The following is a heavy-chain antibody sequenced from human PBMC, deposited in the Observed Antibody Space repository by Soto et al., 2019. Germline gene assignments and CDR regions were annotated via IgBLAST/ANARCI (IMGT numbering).Heavy chain of an antibody. Sequence: QVQLVESGGGVVQPGRSLRLSCAASGFTFSSYAIHWVRQAPGKGLEWVAVISYDGSNKYYADSVKGRFTISRDNSKKMMCLQMNSLEIEDTAVYYCARETEALDNWGQGTLVTVSS. J-gene: IGHJ4*02. V-gene: IGHV3-30-3*01. CDR1: GFTFSSYA. CDR3: ARETEALDN. CDR2: ISYDGSNK.